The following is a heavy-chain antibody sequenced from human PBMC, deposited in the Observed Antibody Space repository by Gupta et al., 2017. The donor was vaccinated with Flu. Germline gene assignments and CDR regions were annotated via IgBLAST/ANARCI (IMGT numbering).Heavy chain of an antibody. CDR1: TDYY. V-gene: IGHV1-2*02. J-gene: IGHJ4*02. CDR2: INPNSGAK. Sequence: TDYYMHWVRQAPGQGLEWMGWINPNSGAKNYAPKFQDRVTLTRDTSISTDYMELSRLRYDETAVYYCAREHGGDSRCYSDYWGQGTLVTVSS. CDR3: AREHGGDSRCYSDY. D-gene: IGHD3-22*01.